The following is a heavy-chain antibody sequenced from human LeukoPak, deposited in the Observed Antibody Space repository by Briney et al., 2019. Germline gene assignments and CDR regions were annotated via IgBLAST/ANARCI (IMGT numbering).Heavy chain of an antibody. CDR2: ISGSGGST. D-gene: IGHD2-15*01. Sequence: HHGGSLRLSCAASGFTFSSYAMSWVRQAPGKGLEWVSAISGSGGSTYYADSVKGRFTISRDNSKNTLYLQMNSLRAEDTAVYYCAKGVVEAAPVLNDAFDIWGQGTMVTVSS. J-gene: IGHJ3*02. CDR3: AKGVVEAAPVLNDAFDI. V-gene: IGHV3-23*01. CDR1: GFTFSSYA.